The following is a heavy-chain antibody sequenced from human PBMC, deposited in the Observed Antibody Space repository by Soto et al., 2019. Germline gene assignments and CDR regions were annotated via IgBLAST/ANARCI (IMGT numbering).Heavy chain of an antibody. CDR3: ARAHSYDDLYGWPDT. CDR1: GYTFTSTY. Sequence: GASVKVSCKASGYTFTSTYMHWVRQAPGQGLEWMGVIDPNGGRTIYAEKFQGRLTLTRDTSTATDYMQLSSLRPEDTAMYFCARAHSYDDLYGWPDTWGRGTLVTVSS. J-gene: IGHJ5*02. CDR2: IDPNGGRT. D-gene: IGHD3-22*01. V-gene: IGHV1-46*01.